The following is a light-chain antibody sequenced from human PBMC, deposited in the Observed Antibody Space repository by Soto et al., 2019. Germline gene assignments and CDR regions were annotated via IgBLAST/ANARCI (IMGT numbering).Light chain of an antibody. J-gene: IGKJ5*01. CDR2: GAS. Sequence: PLARDTLSCMSSQSVSSSYLAWYQQKPGQAPRLLIYGASIRATGIPDRFSGSGSGKDFTLTISRLEPADFAVYYCQQDGTSPFTFGQGTRVEIK. CDR3: QQDGTSPFT. V-gene: IGKV3-20*01. CDR1: QSVSSSY.